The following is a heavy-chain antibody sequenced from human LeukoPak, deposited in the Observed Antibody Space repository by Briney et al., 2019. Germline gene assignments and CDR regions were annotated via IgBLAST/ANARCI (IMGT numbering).Heavy chain of an antibody. V-gene: IGHV4-38-2*01. D-gene: IGHD4-23*01. Sequence: KPSETLSLTCAVSGYSISSGYYWGWIRQPPGKGLEWIGSIYHSGSTYYNPSLKSRVTISVDTSKNQFSLKLSSVTAADTAVYYCARQPDYGGNLNHFDYWGQGTLVTVSS. J-gene: IGHJ4*02. CDR1: GYSISSGYY. CDR2: IYHSGST. CDR3: ARQPDYGGNLNHFDY.